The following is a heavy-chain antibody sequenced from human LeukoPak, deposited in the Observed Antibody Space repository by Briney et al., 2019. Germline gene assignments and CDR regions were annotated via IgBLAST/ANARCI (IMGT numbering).Heavy chain of an antibody. V-gene: IGHV4-4*02. CDR1: GGSISSSNW. CDR3: AREYYYDSSGHFDY. Sequence: PSETLSLTCAVSGGSISSSNWWGWVRQPPGKGLEWIGEIYHSGSTNYNPSLKSRVTISVDKSKNQFSLKLSSVTAADTAVYYCAREYYYDSSGHFDYWGQGTLVTVSS. D-gene: IGHD3-22*01. CDR2: IYHSGST. J-gene: IGHJ4*02.